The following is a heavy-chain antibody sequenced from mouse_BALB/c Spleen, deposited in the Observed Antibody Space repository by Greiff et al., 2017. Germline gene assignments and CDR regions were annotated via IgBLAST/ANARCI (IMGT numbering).Heavy chain of an antibody. D-gene: IGHD2-10*02. Sequence: EVKLVESGAELVKPGASVKLSCTASGFNIKDTYMHWVKQRPEQGLEWIGRIDPANGNTKYDPKFQGKATITADTSSNTAYLQLSSLTSEDTAVYYCAYGNYRFADWGQGTLVTVSA. V-gene: IGHV14-3*02. CDR3: AYGNYRFAD. CDR2: IDPANGNT. CDR1: GFNIKDTY. J-gene: IGHJ3*01.